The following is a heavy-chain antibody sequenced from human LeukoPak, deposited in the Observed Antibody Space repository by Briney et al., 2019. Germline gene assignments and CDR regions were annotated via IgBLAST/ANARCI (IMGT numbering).Heavy chain of an antibody. J-gene: IGHJ6*03. CDR2: IYYSGST. CDR1: GGSISSYY. CDR3: ARDRGGDYGYYYYMDV. Sequence: SEILSLTCTVSGGSISSYYWSWIRQPPRKGLEWIGYIYYSGSTNYNPSLKSRVTISVDTSKNQFSLKLSSVTAADTAVYYCARDRGGDYGYYYYMDVWGKGTTVTVS. V-gene: IGHV4-59*01. D-gene: IGHD4-17*01.